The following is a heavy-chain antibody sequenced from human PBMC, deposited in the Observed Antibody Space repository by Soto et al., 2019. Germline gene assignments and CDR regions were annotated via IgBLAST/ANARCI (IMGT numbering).Heavy chain of an antibody. J-gene: IGHJ4*02. CDR2: ISGSGSST. CDR1: GFTFSSYA. Sequence: HPGGSLRLSCAASGFTFSSYAMNWVRQAPGKGLEWVSAISGSGSSTYYADSVKGRFTISRDNSKNTLYLQMNSLRAEDTAVYYCAKGPQPWYSTGWHYFDYWGQGTLVTAPQ. V-gene: IGHV3-23*01. D-gene: IGHD6-19*01. CDR3: AKGPQPWYSTGWHYFDY.